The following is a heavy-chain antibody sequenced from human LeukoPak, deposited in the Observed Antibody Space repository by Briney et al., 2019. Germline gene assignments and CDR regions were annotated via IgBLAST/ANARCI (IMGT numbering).Heavy chain of an antibody. Sequence: SETLSLTCTVSGGSISSYYWSWIRQPAGKGLEGIGRIYTSGSTNYNPSLKSRVTMSVDTSKNQFSLKLSSVTAADTAVYYCARYGPTISYYYYGMDVWGQGATVTVSS. D-gene: IGHD4-17*01. CDR1: GGSISSYY. V-gene: IGHV4-4*07. J-gene: IGHJ6*02. CDR3: ARYGPTISYYYYGMDV. CDR2: IYTSGST.